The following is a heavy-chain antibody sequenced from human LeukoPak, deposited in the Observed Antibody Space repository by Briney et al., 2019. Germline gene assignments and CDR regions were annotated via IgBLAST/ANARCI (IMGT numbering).Heavy chain of an antibody. V-gene: IGHV4-30-4*08. Sequence: PSQTLSLTCTVSGGSISSGDYYWSWIRQPPGKGLEWIGYIYYSGSTYYNPFLKSRVTISVDTSKNQFSLKLSSVTAADTAVYYCARGRDPEGTAMVTDGAFDIWGQGTMVTVSS. CDR3: ARGRDPEGTAMVTDGAFDI. CDR2: IYYSGST. CDR1: GGSISSGDYY. D-gene: IGHD5-18*01. J-gene: IGHJ3*02.